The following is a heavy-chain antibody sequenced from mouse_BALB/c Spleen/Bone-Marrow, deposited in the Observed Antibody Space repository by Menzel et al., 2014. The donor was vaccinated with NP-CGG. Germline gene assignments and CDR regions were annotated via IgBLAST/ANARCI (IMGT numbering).Heavy chain of an antibody. J-gene: IGHJ4*01. CDR3: AEITPACYYVMDY. Sequence: VQLQQSGAELVKTGASVKLSCTASGFNIKDTYIHWVKQRPEQGLEWIGRIDPANGNTKYDPKFQGKATITADTSSNTAYLQLSRLTSDDTAVYYCAEITPACYYVMDYWGQGTSVAVSS. CDR1: GFNIKDTY. D-gene: IGHD1-2*01. V-gene: IGHV14-3*02. CDR2: IDPANGNT.